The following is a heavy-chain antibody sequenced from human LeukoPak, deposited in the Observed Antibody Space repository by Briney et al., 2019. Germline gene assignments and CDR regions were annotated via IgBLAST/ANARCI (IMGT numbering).Heavy chain of an antibody. CDR3: TTDDYYDSSGYYSSFDY. Sequence: GGSLRLSCAASGFTFSSYAMSWVRQAPGKGLEWVGRIKSKTDGGTTDYAAPVKGRFTISRDDSKNTLYLQMNSLKIEDTAVYYCTTDDYYDSSGYYSSFDYWGQGTLVTVSS. CDR2: IKSKTDGGTT. J-gene: IGHJ4*02. D-gene: IGHD3-22*01. V-gene: IGHV3-15*01. CDR1: GFTFSSYA.